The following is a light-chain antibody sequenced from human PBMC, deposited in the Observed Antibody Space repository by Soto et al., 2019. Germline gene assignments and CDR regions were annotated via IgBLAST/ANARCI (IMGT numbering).Light chain of an antibody. CDR2: AAS. Sequence: EIVLTQSPGTLSLSPGERATLSCRASQSVSSSYLAWYQRKPGQAPRLLISAASSRATGIPDRFSGSGSGTDFSLTISRLEPEDFAVYYCQTYGNSSYTFGQGTKLEVK. CDR3: QTYGNSSYT. V-gene: IGKV3-20*01. CDR1: QSVSSSY. J-gene: IGKJ2*01.